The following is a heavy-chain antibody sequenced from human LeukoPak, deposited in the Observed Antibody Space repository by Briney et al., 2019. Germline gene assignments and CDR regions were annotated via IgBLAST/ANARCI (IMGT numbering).Heavy chain of an antibody. CDR2: IRYDGSNK. V-gene: IGHV3-30*02. D-gene: IGHD2-21*01. CDR1: GLTFSIHW. J-gene: IGHJ4*02. CDR3: ARNLV. Sequence: PGGSLRLSCAASGLTFSIHWMNWVRQAPGKGLEWVAFIRYDGSNKYYADSVKGRFTISRDNSKNTLYLQMNSLRAEDTAVYYCARNLVRGQGTLVTVSS.